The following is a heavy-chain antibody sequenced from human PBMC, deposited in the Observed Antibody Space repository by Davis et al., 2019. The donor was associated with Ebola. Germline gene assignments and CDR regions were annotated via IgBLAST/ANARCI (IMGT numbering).Heavy chain of an antibody. CDR3: AKDSATYGMDV. V-gene: IGHV3-9*01. J-gene: IGHJ6*02. CDR2: ISWNSGSI. Sequence: SLKISCAASGFTFDDYAMHWVRQAPGKGLEWVSGISWNSGSIGYADSVKGRFTISRDNAKNSLYLQMNSLRAEDTALYYCAKDSATYGMDVWGQGTTVTVSS. CDR1: GFTFDDYA. D-gene: IGHD1-26*01.